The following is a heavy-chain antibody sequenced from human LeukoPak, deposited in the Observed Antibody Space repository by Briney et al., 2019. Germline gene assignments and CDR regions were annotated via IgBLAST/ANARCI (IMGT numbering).Heavy chain of an antibody. CDR3: AGERGEEYSSGWYKTNFFYN. CDR1: GDSFTSVTDY. CDR2: GDYSGGT. Sequence: PSETLSLTCAVSGDSFTSVTDYWAWLRQPPGKGLEWIATGDYSGGTYYNPSLESRVAISADMSKSRISLQLTSVTGADTAVYYCAGERGEEYSSGWYKTNFFYNWGQGVRVTVSS. D-gene: IGHD6-19*01. V-gene: IGHV4-39*07. J-gene: IGHJ4*02.